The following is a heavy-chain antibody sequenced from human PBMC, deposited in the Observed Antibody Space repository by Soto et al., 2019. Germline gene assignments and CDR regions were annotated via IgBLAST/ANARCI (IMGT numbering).Heavy chain of an antibody. CDR3: ARRLIDSWTQGHDFDF. V-gene: IGHV4-39*01. CDR1: GGSVSSGNYF. Sequence: QLQLQESGPGLVKPAETLSLKCAVSGGSVSSGNYFWGWIRPPPGKGREWIGNIYYNGDTYYSPSLQSRVTMSGDTAQNQFSLRLTSVTAADTAVYYCARRLIDSWTQGHDFDFWGQGTLVTVSS. CDR2: IYYNGDT. J-gene: IGHJ3*01. D-gene: IGHD1-20*01.